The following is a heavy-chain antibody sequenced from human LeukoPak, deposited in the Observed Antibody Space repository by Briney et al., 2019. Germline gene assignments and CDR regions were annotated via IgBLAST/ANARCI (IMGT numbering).Heavy chain of an antibody. V-gene: IGHV1-2*02. D-gene: IGHD3-10*01. CDR3: ARDLLLWFGESPLYYYGMDV. J-gene: IGHJ6*02. CDR2: MNPNSGGT. CDR1: GYSFTGHY. Sequence: ASVKVSCKASGYSFTGHYMHWVRQAPGQGPEWMGWMNPNSGGTKYAQKFQGRVTMTRDTSISTAYMELSSLRSEDTAVYYCARDLLLWFGESPLYYYGMDVWGQGTTVTVSS.